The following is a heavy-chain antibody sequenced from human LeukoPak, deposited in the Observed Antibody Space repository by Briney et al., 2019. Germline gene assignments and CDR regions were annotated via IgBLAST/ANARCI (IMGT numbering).Heavy chain of an antibody. CDR1: GFTVSSNY. J-gene: IGHJ4*02. CDR2: IYSGGST. CDR3: ARLTGILPPDYFDY. D-gene: IGHD2-15*01. V-gene: IGHV3-66*04. Sequence: PGGSLRLSCAASGFTVSSNYMSWVRQAPGKGLEWVSVIYSGGSTYYADSVKGRFTISRDNSKNTLYLQMNSLRAEDTAVYYCARLTGILPPDYFDYWGQGTLVTVSS.